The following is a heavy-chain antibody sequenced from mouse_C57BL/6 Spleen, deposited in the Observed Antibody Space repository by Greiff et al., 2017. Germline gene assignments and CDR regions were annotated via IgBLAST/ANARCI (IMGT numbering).Heavy chain of an antibody. D-gene: IGHD1-1*01. V-gene: IGHV3-6*01. CDR1: GYSITSGYY. CDR2: ISYDGSN. CDR3: ASEGVITTD. Sequence: VQLQQSGPGLVKPSQSLSLTCSVTGYSITSGYYWNWIRQFPGNKLEWMGYISYDGSNNYNPSLKNRISITRDTSKNQFFLKLNSVTTEDTATYYCASEGVITTDWGQGTTLTVSS. J-gene: IGHJ2*01.